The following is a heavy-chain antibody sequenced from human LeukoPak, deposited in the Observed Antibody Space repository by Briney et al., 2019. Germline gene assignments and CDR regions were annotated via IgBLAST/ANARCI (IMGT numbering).Heavy chain of an antibody. CDR3: AKDKNEVGAPNWFDP. D-gene: IGHD1-26*01. V-gene: IGHV3-23*01. CDR1: GFKFNQFA. J-gene: IGHJ5*02. CDR2: ISFDGHRT. Sequence: PGGSLRLSCAASGFKFNQFAMNWVRQAPGKGLEWLTTISFDGHRTYLADSVKGRFTISRDNSKNTLYLQMNSLRAEDTAVYYCAKDKNEVGAPNWFDPWGQGTLVTVSS.